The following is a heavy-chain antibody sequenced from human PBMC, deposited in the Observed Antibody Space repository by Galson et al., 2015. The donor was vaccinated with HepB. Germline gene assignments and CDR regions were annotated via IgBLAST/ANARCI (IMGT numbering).Heavy chain of an antibody. CDR1: GFPLSTGGVS. D-gene: IGHD3-9*01. J-gene: IGHJ4*02. Sequence: PALVKPTPPLTLTCTFSGFPLSTGGVSVGWFRPPPGKAPEWLAHIYWDNDTRYSPSLKNRLTITKGTSVDQVALTVTNMDPADTATYYCAHSDYPFDVLAGYYPRTWGQGIQVTVAS. V-gene: IGHV2-5*02. CDR3: AHSDYPFDVLAGYYPRT. CDR2: IYWDNDT.